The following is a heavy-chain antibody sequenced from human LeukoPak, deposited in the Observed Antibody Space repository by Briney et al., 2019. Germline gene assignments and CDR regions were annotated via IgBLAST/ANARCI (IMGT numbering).Heavy chain of an antibody. CDR2: INHSGST. CDR1: GGSFSGDY. Sequence: PSETLSLTCAVYGGSFSGDYWSWIRQPPGKGLEWIGEINHSGSTNYNPSLKSRVTISVDTSKNQFSLKLSSVTAADTAVYYCARVVKRLVPFDYWGQGTLVTVAS. V-gene: IGHV4-34*01. D-gene: IGHD2-8*02. CDR3: ARVVKRLVPFDY. J-gene: IGHJ4*02.